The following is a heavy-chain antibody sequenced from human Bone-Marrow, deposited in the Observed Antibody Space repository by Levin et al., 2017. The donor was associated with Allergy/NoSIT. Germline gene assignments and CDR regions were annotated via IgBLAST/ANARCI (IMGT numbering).Heavy chain of an antibody. J-gene: IGHJ6*02. Sequence: GESLKISCAASGLTVSNYYMSWVRQAPGKGLEWVSVIYSGGTTLYADSVKGRFTISRDNSKNTLYLQMNSLRVEDTAMYYCTYDFWSGSYRGYAMDVWGQGTTVTVSS. CDR1: GLTVSNYY. D-gene: IGHD3-3*01. CDR3: TYDFWSGSYRGYAMDV. V-gene: IGHV3-53*01. CDR2: IYSGGTT.